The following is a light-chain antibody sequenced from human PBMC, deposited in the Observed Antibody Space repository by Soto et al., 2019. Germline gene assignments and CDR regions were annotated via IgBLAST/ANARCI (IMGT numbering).Light chain of an antibody. CDR3: LQDYNYPPYT. Sequence: AIQMTQSPSSLSASVGDRVTITCRASQGIRNDLGWYQQKPGKAPKLLIYAASSLQSGVPSRFSGSGSGTDFTLNISSLQPEDFATYYCLQDYNYPPYTFGQGTKLEIK. V-gene: IGKV1-6*01. CDR2: AAS. CDR1: QGIRND. J-gene: IGKJ2*01.